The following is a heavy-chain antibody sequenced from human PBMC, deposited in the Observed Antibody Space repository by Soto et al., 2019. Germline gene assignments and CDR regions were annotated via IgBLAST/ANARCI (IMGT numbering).Heavy chain of an antibody. D-gene: IGHD3-10*01. CDR1: GFTFSNAW. CDR3: TRTGGGLWFGELFGLGNWFDP. J-gene: IGHJ5*02. Sequence: PAGSLRLSCAASGFTFSNAWMNWVRQAPGKGLEWVGRIKSKTDGGTTDYAAPVKGRFTISRDDSKNTLYLQMNSLKTEDTAVYYCTRTGGGLWFGELFGLGNWFDPWGQGTLVTVSS. CDR2: IKSKTDGGTT. V-gene: IGHV3-15*07.